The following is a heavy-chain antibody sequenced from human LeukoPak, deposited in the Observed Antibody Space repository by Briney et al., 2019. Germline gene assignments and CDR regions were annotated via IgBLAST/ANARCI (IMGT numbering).Heavy chain of an antibody. CDR3: ARDSLYCTNGVCYLYGMDV. Sequence: PGGSLGLSCAASGFTFSSYSMNWVRQAPGKGLEWVSSISSSSSYIYYADSVKGRFTISRDNAKNSLYLQMNSLRAEDTAVYYCARDSLYCTNGVCYLYGMDVWGQGTTVTVSS. CDR2: ISSSSSYI. D-gene: IGHD2-8*01. V-gene: IGHV3-21*01. CDR1: GFTFSSYS. J-gene: IGHJ6*02.